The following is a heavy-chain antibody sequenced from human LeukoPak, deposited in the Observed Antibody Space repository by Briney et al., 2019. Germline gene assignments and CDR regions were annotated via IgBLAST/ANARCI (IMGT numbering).Heavy chain of an antibody. CDR1: GFAFSTYW. D-gene: IGHD4-17*01. Sequence: PGGSLRLSCAASGFAFSTYWMTWVRQAPGKGLEWGANINLDGNEVPYVASLKDRFTISRDNARNSLYLQVNSLRAEDTAVYYCARGPTVTPYYFDYWGQGTLVTVSS. J-gene: IGHJ4*02. CDR3: ARGPTVTPYYFDY. V-gene: IGHV3-7*01. CDR2: INLDGNEV.